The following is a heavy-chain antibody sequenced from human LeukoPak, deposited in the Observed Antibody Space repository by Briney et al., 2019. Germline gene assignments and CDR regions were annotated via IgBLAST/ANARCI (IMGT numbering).Heavy chain of an antibody. CDR2: IYYSGST. Sequence: PSQTLSLTCTVSGGSISSGDYYWSWIRQPPGKGLEWIGYIYYSGSTYYNPSLKSRVTISVDTSKNQFSLKLSSVTAADTAVYYCARGSRWPYYYGMDVWGQGTTVTVSS. V-gene: IGHV4-30-4*01. CDR3: ARGSRWPYYYGMDV. D-gene: IGHD6-13*01. CDR1: GGSISSGDYY. J-gene: IGHJ6*02.